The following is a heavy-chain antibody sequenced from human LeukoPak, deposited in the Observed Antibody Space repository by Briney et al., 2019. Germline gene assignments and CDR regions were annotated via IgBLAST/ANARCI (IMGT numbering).Heavy chain of an antibody. CDR2: INPSGGST. D-gene: IGHD3-22*01. CDR1: GYTFTSYY. J-gene: IGHJ4*02. Sequence: ASVTVSCKASGYTFTSYYMHWVRQAPGQGLEWMGIINPSGGSTSYAQKFQGRVTMTRDTSTSTVYMELSSLRSEDTAVYYCARDTKYYYDSSGYYPNYYFDYWGQGTLVTVSS. V-gene: IGHV1-46*01. CDR3: ARDTKYYYDSSGYYPNYYFDY.